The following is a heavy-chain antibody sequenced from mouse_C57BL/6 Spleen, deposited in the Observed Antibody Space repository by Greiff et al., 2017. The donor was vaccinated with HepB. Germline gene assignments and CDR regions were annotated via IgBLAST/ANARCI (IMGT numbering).Heavy chain of an antibody. D-gene: IGHD2-2*01. CDR1: GYTFTSYW. CDR3: AGINGYPFAY. Sequence: QVHVKQPGAELVKPGASVKMSCKASGYTFTSYWITWVKQRPGQGLEWIGDIYPGSGSTNYNEKFKSKATLTVDTSSSTAYMQLSSLTSEDSAVYYCAGINGYPFAYWGQGTLVTVSA. CDR2: IYPGSGST. V-gene: IGHV1-55*01. J-gene: IGHJ3*01.